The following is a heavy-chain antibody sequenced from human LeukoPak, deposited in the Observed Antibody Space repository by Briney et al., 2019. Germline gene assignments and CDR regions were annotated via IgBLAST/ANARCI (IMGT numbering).Heavy chain of an antibody. D-gene: IGHD3-10*01. J-gene: IGHJ5*02. CDR3: ARDAVGYYGSGSYPNWFDP. Sequence: GGSLRLSCAASGFTFSSYSMNRVRQAPGKGLEWVSSISSSSSYIYYADSVKGRFTISRDNAKNSLYMQMNSLRAEDTAVYYCARDAVGYYGSGSYPNWFDPWGQGTLVTVSS. CDR1: GFTFSSYS. CDR2: ISSSSSYI. V-gene: IGHV3-21*01.